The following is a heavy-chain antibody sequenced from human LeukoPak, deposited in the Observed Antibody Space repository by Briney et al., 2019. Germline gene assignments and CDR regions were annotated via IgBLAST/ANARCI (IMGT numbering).Heavy chain of an antibody. CDR2: IYYSGST. Sequence: SKTLSLTCAVSGGSINSSSSYYWGWIRQPPGKGLEWIGSIYYSGSTYHNPSLKSRVTISVDTSKNQFSLKLSSVTAADTAVYYCARLPMAMGVFDYWGQGTLVTVSS. CDR1: GGSINSSSSYY. J-gene: IGHJ4*02. D-gene: IGHD3-10*01. V-gene: IGHV4-39*01. CDR3: ARLPMAMGVFDY.